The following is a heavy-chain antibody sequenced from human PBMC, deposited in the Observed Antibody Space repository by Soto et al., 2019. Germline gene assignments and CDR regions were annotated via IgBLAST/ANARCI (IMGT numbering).Heavy chain of an antibody. D-gene: IGHD6-6*01. CDR3: ARTSSSYYFGMDV. V-gene: IGHV4-61*01. Sequence: SETLSLTCSVSDDSVSSGSDYWSWIRQPPGKGLEWIGYIYYSGSTNYNPSLKSRVTISVDTSKNQLPLKLSSVTAADTAVYYCARTSSSYYFGMDVWGQGTTVTVSS. J-gene: IGHJ6*02. CDR1: DDSVSSGSDY. CDR2: IYYSGST.